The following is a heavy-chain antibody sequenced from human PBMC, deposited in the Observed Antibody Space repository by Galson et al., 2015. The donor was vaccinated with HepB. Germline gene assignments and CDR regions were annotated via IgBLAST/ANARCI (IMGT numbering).Heavy chain of an antibody. J-gene: IGHJ4*02. CDR1: GFSLSTSGMC. CDR2: IDWDDDK. V-gene: IGHV2-70*11. D-gene: IGHD5-18*01. CDR3: ARIRFRGRIQPQYYFDY. Sequence: PALVKPTQTLTLTCTFSGFSLSTSGMCVSWIRQPPGKALEWLARIDWDDDKYYSTSLKTRLTISKDTSKNQVVLTMTNMDPVDTATYYCARIRFRGRIQPQYYFDYWGQGTLVTVSS.